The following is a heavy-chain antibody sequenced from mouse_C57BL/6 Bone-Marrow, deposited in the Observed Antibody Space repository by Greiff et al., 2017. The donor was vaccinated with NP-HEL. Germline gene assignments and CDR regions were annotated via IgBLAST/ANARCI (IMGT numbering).Heavy chain of an antibody. V-gene: IGHV1-59*01. Sequence: QVQLQQSGAELVRPGTSVKLSCKASGYTFTSYWMHWVKQRPGQGLEWIGVIDPSDSYTNYNQKFKGKATLTVDTSSSTAYMQLSSLTSEDSAVYYCARNDYGFDYWGQGTTLTVSS. CDR3: ARNDYGFDY. J-gene: IGHJ2*01. CDR1: GYTFTSYW. CDR2: IDPSDSYT. D-gene: IGHD2-4*01.